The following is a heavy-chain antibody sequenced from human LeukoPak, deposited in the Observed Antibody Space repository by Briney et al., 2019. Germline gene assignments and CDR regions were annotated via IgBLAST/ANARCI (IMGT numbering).Heavy chain of an antibody. CDR2: ISWNSGSI. CDR3: AKAGGYSSSSLAFFDY. V-gene: IGHV3-9*03. CDR1: GFTFDDYG. J-gene: IGHJ4*02. D-gene: IGHD6-6*01. Sequence: QSGGSLRLSCAASGFTFDDYGMHWVRQAPGKGLEWVSGISWNSGSIGYADSVKGRFTISRDNAKNSLYMQMNSLRAEDMALYYCAKAGGYSSSSLAFFDYWGQGTLVTVSS.